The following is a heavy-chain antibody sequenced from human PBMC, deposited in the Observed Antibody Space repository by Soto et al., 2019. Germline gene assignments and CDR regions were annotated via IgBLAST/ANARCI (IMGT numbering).Heavy chain of an antibody. CDR2: ISGSGGST. CDR1: GFTFSSYA. J-gene: IGHJ4*02. V-gene: IGHV3-23*01. CDR3: AKENRVLLWFGELLYSDYFDY. D-gene: IGHD3-10*01. Sequence: GGSLRLSCAASGFTFSSYAMSWVRQAPGKGLEWVSAISGSGGSTYYADSVKGRFTISRDNSKNTLYLQMNSLRAEDTAVYYCAKENRVLLWFGELLYSDYFDYWGQGTLVTVSS.